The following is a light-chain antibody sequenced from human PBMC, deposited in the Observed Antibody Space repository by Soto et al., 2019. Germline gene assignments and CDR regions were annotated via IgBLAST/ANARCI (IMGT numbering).Light chain of an antibody. J-gene: IGKJ4*02. CDR2: DAS. Sequence: EIVLTQSPGTLSLSPGERATLSCRASQSVSNTYLAWYQQKPGQAPRLLIYDASSRATGIPDRFSGSGSGTDFTLNISRLEPEDFAVYSCKHYGRSGTFRQATTV. V-gene: IGKV3-20*01. CDR1: QSVSNTY. CDR3: KHYGRSGT.